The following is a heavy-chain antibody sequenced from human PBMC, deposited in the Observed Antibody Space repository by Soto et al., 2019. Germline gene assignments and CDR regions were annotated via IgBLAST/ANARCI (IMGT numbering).Heavy chain of an antibody. V-gene: IGHV3-23*01. J-gene: IGHJ6*02. CDR3: AKYQNIVLRSPGMDV. CDR1: GFTFDDYT. CDR2: ISGSGGST. D-gene: IGHD2-8*01. Sequence: GGSLRLSCAASGFTFDDYTMHWVRQAPGKGLEWVSAISGSGGSTYYADSVKGRFTISRDNSKNTLYLQMNSLRAEDTAVYYCAKYQNIVLRSPGMDVWGQGTTVTV.